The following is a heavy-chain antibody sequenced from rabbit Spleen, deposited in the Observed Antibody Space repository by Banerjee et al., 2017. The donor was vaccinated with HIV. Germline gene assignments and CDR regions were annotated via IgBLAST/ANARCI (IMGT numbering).Heavy chain of an antibody. J-gene: IGHJ6*01. CDR2: IEPIFGNT. V-gene: IGHV1S40*01. D-gene: IGHD1-1*01. Sequence: QSLEESGGDLVKPGASLTLTCTASGFSFSSSDYMCWVRQAPGKGLEWIGYIEPIFGNTYYANWVNGRFTISSHNAQNTLYLQLNSLTAADTATYFCARDTSSSFSSYGMDLWGPGTLVTVS. CDR3: ARDTSSSFSSYGMDL. CDR1: GFSFSSSDY.